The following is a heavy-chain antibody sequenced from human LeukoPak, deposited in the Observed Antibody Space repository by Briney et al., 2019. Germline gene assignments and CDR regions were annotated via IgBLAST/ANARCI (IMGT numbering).Heavy chain of an antibody. J-gene: IGHJ6*03. Sequence: GGSLRLSCAASGFTFSSYGMHWVRQAPGKGLEWVAFIRYDGSNKYYADSVKGRFTISRDNSKNTLYLQMNSLRAEDTAVYYCARVVSGRYYYYYMDVWGKGTTVTISS. V-gene: IGHV3-30*02. D-gene: IGHD6-19*01. CDR1: GFTFSSYG. CDR3: ARVVSGRYYYYYMDV. CDR2: IRYDGSNK.